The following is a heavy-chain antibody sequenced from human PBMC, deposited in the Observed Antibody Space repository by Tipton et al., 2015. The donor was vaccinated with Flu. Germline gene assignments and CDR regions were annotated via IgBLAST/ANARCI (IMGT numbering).Heavy chain of an antibody. CDR3: ARGSGSGTYMIFYF. CDR2: MSTSGST. CDR1: GGSITTSY. D-gene: IGHD3-10*01. Sequence: TLSLTCTVSGGSITTSYWSWLRQPAGKGLEWIGRMSTSGSTNYNASLESRLTMSRDTSKNYFSLKLSSVTAADTAVYYCARGSGSGTYMIFYFWGQGTLVTVSS. V-gene: IGHV4-4*07. J-gene: IGHJ4*02.